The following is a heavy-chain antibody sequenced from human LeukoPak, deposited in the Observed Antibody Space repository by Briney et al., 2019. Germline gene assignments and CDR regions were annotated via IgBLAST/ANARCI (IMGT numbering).Heavy chain of an antibody. CDR2: ISSSGSTI. Sequence: GGSLRLSCAASGVTFSSYEMNWVRQAPAKGLEWVSYISSSGSTIYYADSVKGRFTISRDNAKNSLYMQMNSLRAEDTAVYYSAREQRQRYSGSDEFDYWGQGTLVTVSS. CDR1: GVTFSSYE. D-gene: IGHD5-12*01. CDR3: AREQRQRYSGSDEFDY. J-gene: IGHJ4*02. V-gene: IGHV3-48*03.